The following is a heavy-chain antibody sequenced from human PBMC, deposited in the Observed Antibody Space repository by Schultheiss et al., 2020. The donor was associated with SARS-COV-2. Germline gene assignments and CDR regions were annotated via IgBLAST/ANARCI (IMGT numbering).Heavy chain of an antibody. D-gene: IGHD5-24*01. CDR1: GFTFSSYG. J-gene: IGHJ2*01. CDR3: ARLWRGEDGYNFDWYFDL. Sequence: GGSLRLSCAASGFTFSSYGMHWVRQAPGKGLEWVAVIWYDGSNKYYADSVKGRFTISRDNAKNSLYLQMNSLRAEDTAVYYCARLWRGEDGYNFDWYFDLWGRGTLVTVSS. V-gene: IGHV3-33*01. CDR2: IWYDGSNK.